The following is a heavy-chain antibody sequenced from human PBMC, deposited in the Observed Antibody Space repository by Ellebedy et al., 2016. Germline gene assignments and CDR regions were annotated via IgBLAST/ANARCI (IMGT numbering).Heavy chain of an antibody. CDR2: IYTSGAT. CDR1: GFSFRTFL. CDR3: VTRHNGGFDI. V-gene: IGHV3-53*01. Sequence: GGSLRLXXAASGFSFRTFLMHWVRQAPGKGLEWVSVIYTSGATYYANSVKGRFTISRDSSKKTLFLQMTSLGAEDTAVYYCVTRHNGGFDIWGQGTMVTVSS. D-gene: IGHD4-23*01. J-gene: IGHJ3*02.